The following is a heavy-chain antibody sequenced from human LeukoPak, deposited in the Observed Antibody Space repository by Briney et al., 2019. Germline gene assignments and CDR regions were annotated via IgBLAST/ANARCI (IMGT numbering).Heavy chain of an antibody. V-gene: IGHV3-30*02. CDR2: IRYDGSNK. Sequence: PGGSLRLSCAASGFTFSSYGMHWVRQAPGKGLEWVAFIRYDGSNKYYADSVKGRFTISRDNSKNTLYLQMNSLRAADTAVYYCARSGSYRNWFDPWGQGTLVTVSS. D-gene: IGHD1-26*01. J-gene: IGHJ5*02. CDR3: ARSGSYRNWFDP. CDR1: GFTFSSYG.